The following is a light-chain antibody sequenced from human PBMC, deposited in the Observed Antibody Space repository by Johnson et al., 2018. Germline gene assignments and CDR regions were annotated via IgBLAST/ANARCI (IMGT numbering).Light chain of an antibody. Sequence: QSVLTQPPSVSAAPGQKVTISCSGSSSNIGNNYVSWYQQLPGTAPKLLIYENNKRPSGIPDRFSGSKSGTSATLGITGLQTGDEADYYCGTWDSSLGAGNVFRTGTKVTVL. CDR1: SSNIGNNY. CDR3: GTWDSSLGAGNV. V-gene: IGLV1-51*02. J-gene: IGLJ1*01. CDR2: ENN.